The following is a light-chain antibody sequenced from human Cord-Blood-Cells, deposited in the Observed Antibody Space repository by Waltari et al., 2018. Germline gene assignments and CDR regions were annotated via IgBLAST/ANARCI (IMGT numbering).Light chain of an antibody. CDR1: QSVSSN. CDR3: QQYNNWPLT. Sequence: EIGNTAFPANLSVASGGRGTLSCRASQSVSSNLAWYQQKPGQAPRLLIYGASTRATGIPARFSGSGSGTEFTLTISSLQSEDFAVYYCQQYNNWPLTFGGGTKVEIK. CDR2: GAS. V-gene: IGKV3-15*01. J-gene: IGKJ4*01.